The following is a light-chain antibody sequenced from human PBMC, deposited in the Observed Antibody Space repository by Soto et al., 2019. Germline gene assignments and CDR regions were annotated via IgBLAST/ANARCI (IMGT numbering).Light chain of an antibody. CDR3: QQYGTSPYT. Sequence: EIVLTQSPGTLSLSPGERATLSCRASQSVGSSYLAWYQQKPGQAPRLLIYCASNRATGIPDRFSGSGSGPDFTLTISRLEPEDFAVYYCQQYGTSPYTFGQGNKLEIK. CDR2: CAS. J-gene: IGKJ2*01. V-gene: IGKV3-20*01. CDR1: QSVGSSY.